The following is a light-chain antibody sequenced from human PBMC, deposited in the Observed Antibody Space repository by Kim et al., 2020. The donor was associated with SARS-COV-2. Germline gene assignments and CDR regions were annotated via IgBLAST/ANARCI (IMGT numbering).Light chain of an antibody. CDR2: NKN. Sequence: SSELTQDPAVSVALGQTVRITCQGDNLRRYYASWYQQKPGQAPLLVIYNKNNRPSGIPDRFSGSNSGNTASLTIPGTQAEDEADYYCNSRDSTGNRVVFG. J-gene: IGLJ2*01. CDR1: NLRRYY. CDR3: NSRDSTGNRVV. V-gene: IGLV3-19*01.